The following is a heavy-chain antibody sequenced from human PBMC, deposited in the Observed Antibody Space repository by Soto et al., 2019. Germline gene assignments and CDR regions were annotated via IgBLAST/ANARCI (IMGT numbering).Heavy chain of an antibody. CDR1: GGTFTSYA. D-gene: IGHD1-26*01. Sequence: ALKVYCNASGGTFTSYAMHCVRRSPGGGGEWRGWMSGYDGDRNYAQNLQGRVTMTTDTSTSTAYMELRSLRADDTAVYYCARYSGSYYGQNTYYYYGMDLWGQGTTGTVSS. CDR2: MSGYDGDR. V-gene: IGHV1-18*01. J-gene: IGHJ6*02. CDR3: ARYSGSYYGQNTYYYYGMDL.